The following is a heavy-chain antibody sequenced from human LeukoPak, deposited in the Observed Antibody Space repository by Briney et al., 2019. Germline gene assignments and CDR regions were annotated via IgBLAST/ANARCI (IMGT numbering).Heavy chain of an antibody. Sequence: SETLSLTCTVSGGSINSYYWGWVRQPPGKGLEWIGRIYTTGATQYNPSLKSRLTMSIDTSTSQFSLNLRSVTAADTAVYYCGRQGYTASHYFLDFWSQGTLVAVS. J-gene: IGHJ4*02. D-gene: IGHD2-2*02. CDR1: GGSINSYY. CDR3: GRQGYTASHYFLDF. CDR2: IYTTGAT. V-gene: IGHV4-4*07.